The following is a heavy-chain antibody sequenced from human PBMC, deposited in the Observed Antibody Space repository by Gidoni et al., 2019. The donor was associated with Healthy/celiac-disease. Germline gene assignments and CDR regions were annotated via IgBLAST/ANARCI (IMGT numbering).Heavy chain of an antibody. CDR3: TRNPDIVLMVYAIQYYYGMDV. CDR2: IRSKAYGGTT. J-gene: IGHJ6*02. CDR1: GFTSGDHA. D-gene: IGHD2-8*01. V-gene: IGHV3-49*03. Sequence: EVQLVESGGGWVQPGRSLRLPCNASGFTSGDHAMSWFRQAPGKGLEWVGFIRSKAYGGTTEYAASVKGRFTISRDDSKSIAYLQMNSLKTEDTAVYYCTRNPDIVLMVYAIQYYYGMDVWGQGTTVTVSS.